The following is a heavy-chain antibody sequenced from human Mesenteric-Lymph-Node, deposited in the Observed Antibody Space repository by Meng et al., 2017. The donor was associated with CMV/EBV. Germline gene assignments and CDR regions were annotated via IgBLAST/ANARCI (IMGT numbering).Heavy chain of an antibody. D-gene: IGHD1-26*01. CDR2: INPSGGST. Sequence: ASVKVSCKASGYTFTSYYMHWVRQAPGQGFEWMGIINPSGGSTNYAQKFQGRVTMTRDTSTSTVYMELSSLRSEDTAVYYCARGSSQGATILYWGQGALVTVSS. J-gene: IGHJ4*02. V-gene: IGHV1-46*01. CDR1: GYTFTSYY. CDR3: ARGSSQGATILY.